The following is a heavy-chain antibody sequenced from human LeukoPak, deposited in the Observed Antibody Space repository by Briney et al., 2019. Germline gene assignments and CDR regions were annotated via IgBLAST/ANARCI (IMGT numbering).Heavy chain of an antibody. Sequence: GGSLRLSCAASGFTFSSYAMSWVRQAPGKGLEWVSAISGSDGRTYYADSVKGRFTISGDNSKNTLYLQINSLRAEDTAVYHCAKQSVIGISHFDYWGQGTLVTVSS. CDR3: AKQSVIGISHFDY. D-gene: IGHD2-21*01. J-gene: IGHJ4*02. CDR2: ISGSDGRT. V-gene: IGHV3-23*01. CDR1: GFTFSSYA.